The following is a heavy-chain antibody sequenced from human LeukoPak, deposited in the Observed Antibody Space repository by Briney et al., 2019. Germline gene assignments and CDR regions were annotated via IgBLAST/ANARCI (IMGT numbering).Heavy chain of an antibody. CDR2: ISGSGGST. CDR1: GFTFSTYA. D-gene: IGHD6-19*01. J-gene: IGHJ4*02. Sequence: PGGSLRLSCAASGFTFSTYAMSWVRQAPGKGLEWVSAISGSGGSTYYADSVKGRFTISRDNSKNTLYLQMNSLRAEDTAVYYCAKASAARLNYFDYWGQGTLVTVSS. CDR3: AKASAARLNYFDY. V-gene: IGHV3-23*01.